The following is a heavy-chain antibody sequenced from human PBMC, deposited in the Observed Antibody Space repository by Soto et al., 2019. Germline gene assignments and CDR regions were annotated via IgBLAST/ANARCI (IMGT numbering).Heavy chain of an antibody. CDR2: INHSGST. Sequence: PSETLSLTCAVYGGSFSGYYWSWIRQPPGKGLEWIGEINHSGSTNYNPSLKSRVTISVDTSKNQFSLKLSSVTAADTAVYYCALVRSSLLGYCSGGSCYSFDYWGQGTLVTVSS. CDR3: ALVRSSLLGYCSGGSCYSFDY. CDR1: GGSFSGYY. V-gene: IGHV4-34*01. D-gene: IGHD2-15*01. J-gene: IGHJ4*02.